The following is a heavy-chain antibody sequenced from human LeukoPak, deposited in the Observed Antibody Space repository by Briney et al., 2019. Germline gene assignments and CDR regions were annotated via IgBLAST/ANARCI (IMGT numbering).Heavy chain of an antibody. D-gene: IGHD3-3*01. CDR1: GYTFTGYY. CDR3: ASDLEEDYVFDV. V-gene: IGHV1-2*06. CDR2: INPNSGGT. J-gene: IGHJ6*02. Sequence: AASVKVSCKASGYTFTGYYMHWVRQAPGQGLEWMGRINPNSGGTNYAQKFRGRVTMTRDTSISTAYMELSRLRSDDTAVYYCASDLEEDYVFDVWGQGTTVTVSS.